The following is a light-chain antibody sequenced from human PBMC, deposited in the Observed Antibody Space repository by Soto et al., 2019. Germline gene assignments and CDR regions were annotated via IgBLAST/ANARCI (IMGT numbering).Light chain of an antibody. CDR2: DAT. V-gene: IGKV3-11*01. CDR3: QQRFNWPRFT. J-gene: IGKJ2*01. Sequence: EIVLTQSPATLSLSPGERATLSCRASQSVCSSLAWYQQKPGQAPRLLIYDATNRATGIPARFSGGGSGTDFTITISSLEPEDFAVYYCQQRFNWPRFTFGQGTKLEIK. CDR1: QSVCSS.